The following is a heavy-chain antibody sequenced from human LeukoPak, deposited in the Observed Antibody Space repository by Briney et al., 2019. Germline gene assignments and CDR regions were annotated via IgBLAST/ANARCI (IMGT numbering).Heavy chain of an antibody. V-gene: IGHV1-2*06. CDR2: INPNSGGT. CDR1: GYAFTGYY. J-gene: IGHJ5*02. CDR3: ARAGRWLQPESKNWFDP. Sequence: ASVKVSCKASGYAFTGYYMHWVRQAPGQGLEWMGRINPNSGGTNYAQKFQGRVTMTRDTSISTAYMELSRLRSDDTAVYYCARAGRWLQPESKNWFDPWGQGTLVTVSS. D-gene: IGHD5-24*01.